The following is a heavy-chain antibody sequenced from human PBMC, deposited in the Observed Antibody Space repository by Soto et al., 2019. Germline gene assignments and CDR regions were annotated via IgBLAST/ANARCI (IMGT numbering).Heavy chain of an antibody. J-gene: IGHJ3*02. CDR3: ARSQEKDAFDI. Sequence: QVQLVQSGAEVKKPGSSVKVSCKASGGTFSSYTISWVRQAPGQGLEWMGRIIPILGIANYAQKFQGRVTITADKSTSTAYMELSSLRSEDTAVYYCARSQEKDAFDIWGQGTMVTVSS. CDR1: GGTFSSYT. CDR2: IIPILGIA. V-gene: IGHV1-69*02.